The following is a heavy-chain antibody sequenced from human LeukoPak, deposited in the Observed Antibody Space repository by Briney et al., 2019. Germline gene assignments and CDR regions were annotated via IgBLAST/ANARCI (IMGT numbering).Heavy chain of an antibody. Sequence: ASVKLSCKASGFTFTGYYMHWVRQAPGQGLEWMGWINPNSGGTNYAEKFQGRVTMTRDTSISTAYMELSRLRSDDTAVYYCALTPGIAVAGPVDSRGQGTLVTVSS. D-gene: IGHD6-19*01. CDR1: GFTFTGYY. V-gene: IGHV1-2*02. CDR3: ALTPGIAVAGPVDS. J-gene: IGHJ4*02. CDR2: INPNSGGT.